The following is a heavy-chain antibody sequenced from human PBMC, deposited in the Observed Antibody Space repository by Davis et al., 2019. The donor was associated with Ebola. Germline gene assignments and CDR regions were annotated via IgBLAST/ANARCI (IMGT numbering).Heavy chain of an antibody. Sequence: GESLKISCAASGFSFSAFGMHWVRQAPGKGLEWVALIWYDGTKQYYADSVNGRFTISRDNSKNTLYLQMNSLRAEDTAVYYCARDLTGTTGGYYGMDVWGQGTTVTVSS. CDR3: ARDLTGTTGGYYGMDV. J-gene: IGHJ6*02. CDR1: GFSFSAFG. D-gene: IGHD1-7*01. CDR2: IWYDGTKQ. V-gene: IGHV3-33*01.